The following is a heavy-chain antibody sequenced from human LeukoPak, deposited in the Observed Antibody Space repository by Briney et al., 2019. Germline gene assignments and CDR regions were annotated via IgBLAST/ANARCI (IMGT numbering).Heavy chain of an antibody. CDR1: GFTFSSYG. J-gene: IGHJ4*02. CDR3: AKDAAGALDY. CDR2: ISYDGSNK. V-gene: IGHV3-30*18. D-gene: IGHD1-26*01. Sequence: GGSLRPSCAASGFTFSSYGMHWVRQAPGKGLEWVAVISYDGSNKYYADSEKGRFTISRDNSKNTLYLQMNSLRAEDTAVYYCAKDAAGALDYWGQGTLVTVSS.